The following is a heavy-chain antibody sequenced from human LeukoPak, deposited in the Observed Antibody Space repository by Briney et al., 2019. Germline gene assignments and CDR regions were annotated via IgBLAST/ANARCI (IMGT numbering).Heavy chain of an antibody. D-gene: IGHD6-13*01. CDR3: ARLGSSWYLHFDY. CDR1: GGSISSYY. CDR2: ISYTGST. V-gene: IGHV4-59*01. J-gene: IGHJ4*02. Sequence: SETLSLTCTVSGGSISSYYWSWIRQSPGKGLEWIGYISYTGSTIYNPSLKSRVTISGDTSKNQFSLRLSSVTAADTAVYYCARLGSSWYLHFDYWGQGTLGTVSS.